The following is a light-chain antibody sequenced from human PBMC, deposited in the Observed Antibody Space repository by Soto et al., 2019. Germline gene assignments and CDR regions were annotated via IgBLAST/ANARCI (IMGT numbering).Light chain of an antibody. CDR3: QQYNNYPRT. J-gene: IGKJ1*01. CDR1: ESIRTW. V-gene: IGKV1-5*01. Sequence: DILVTQSPSTVSASIGDRVTITCRASESIRTWLAWYQHKPGKAPKFLIYDASSLESGVPSRFSGSGSGTEFTLTISSLQPDDFATYYCQQYNNYPRTFGQGTKVDIK. CDR2: DAS.